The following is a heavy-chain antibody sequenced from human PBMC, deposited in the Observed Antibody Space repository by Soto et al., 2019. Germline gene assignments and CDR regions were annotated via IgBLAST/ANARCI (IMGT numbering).Heavy chain of an antibody. Sequence: VKLVESGGGLVKPGGSLRLSCAASGFTFSSDSMGWVRQAPGKGLEWVASISSSGSFVNYIDSVKGRFTISRDNAKNSLYLQMRSLKDEDTAVYYCARDPPSGTTLDWFDSWGQGTLVTVSS. CDR3: ARDPPSGTTLDWFDS. CDR1: GFTFSSDS. CDR2: ISSSGSFV. V-gene: IGHV3-21*01. D-gene: IGHD1-7*01. J-gene: IGHJ5*01.